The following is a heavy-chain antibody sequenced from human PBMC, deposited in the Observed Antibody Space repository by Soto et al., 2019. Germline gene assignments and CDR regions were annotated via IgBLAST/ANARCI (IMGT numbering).Heavy chain of an antibody. Sequence: SETLSLTCTVSGVSISSYYWTWARQPPGKGLEWIGYIYYSGSSGSTNYSPSLKSRVTMSADTSKNQFSLKLSSVTAAGTAVYYCARMHPLDPKRNAFDIWGQGTMVTVSS. CDR3: ARMHPLDPKRNAFDI. J-gene: IGHJ3*02. CDR1: GVSISSYY. CDR2: IYYSGSSGST. V-gene: IGHV4-59*01.